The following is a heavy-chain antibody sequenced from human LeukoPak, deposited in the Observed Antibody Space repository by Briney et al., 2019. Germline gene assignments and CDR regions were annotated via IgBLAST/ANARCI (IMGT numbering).Heavy chain of an antibody. CDR3: ARHGGWSGSYFWASFSQKNWFDP. CDR2: INHSGST. Sequence: SETLSLTCAVYGGSFSGYYWSWIRQPPGKGLEWIGEINHSGSTNYNPSLKSRVTISVDTSKNQFSLKLSSVTAADTAVYYCARHGGWSGSYFWASFSQKNWFDPWGQGTLVTVSS. J-gene: IGHJ5*02. V-gene: IGHV4-34*01. D-gene: IGHD3-10*01. CDR1: GGSFSGYY.